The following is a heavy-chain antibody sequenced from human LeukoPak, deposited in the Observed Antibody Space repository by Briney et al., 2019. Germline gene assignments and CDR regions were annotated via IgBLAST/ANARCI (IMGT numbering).Heavy chain of an antibody. V-gene: IGHV4-59*08. J-gene: IGHJ5*02. CDR2: VYYSGST. CDR1: GGSISSHY. Sequence: SETLSLTCSVSGGSISSHYWSWIRQPPGKGLEWIGYVYYSGSTNYNPSLKSRVTISVDTSKNQFSLKLGSVTAADTAVYYCARHPFATNWFDPWGQGTLVTVSS. CDR3: ARHPFATNWFDP. D-gene: IGHD3-3*01.